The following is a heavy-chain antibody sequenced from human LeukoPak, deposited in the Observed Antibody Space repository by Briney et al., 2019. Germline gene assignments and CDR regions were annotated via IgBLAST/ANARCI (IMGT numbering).Heavy chain of an antibody. CDR1: GYSISSGYN. D-gene: IGHD4-11*01. V-gene: IGHV4-38-2*01. J-gene: IGHJ4*02. CDR3: ARHVVEGDDYSHFDY. CDR2: IYHIGTT. Sequence: SETPSLTCAVSGYSISSGYNWGWIRQPPERVLGWIGTIYHIGTTYYNSSLRSRVTISVDTSKHEFSLRLRFVTAADTAVYYCARHVVEGDDYSHFDYWGQGTLVTVSS.